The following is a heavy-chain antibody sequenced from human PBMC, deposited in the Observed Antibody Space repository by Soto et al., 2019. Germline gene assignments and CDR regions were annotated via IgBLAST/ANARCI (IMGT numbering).Heavy chain of an antibody. Sequence: GASVKVSCKASGYTFTSYAMHWVRQAPGQRLEWMGWINAGNGNTKYSQKFQGRVTMTRDTSVSTAYMELRSLRSDDTAVYYCAARYCSGGSCYSEGAFDIWGQGTMFTVSS. CDR1: GYTFTSYA. D-gene: IGHD2-15*01. J-gene: IGHJ3*02. CDR2: INAGNGNT. CDR3: AARYCSGGSCYSEGAFDI. V-gene: IGHV1-3*01.